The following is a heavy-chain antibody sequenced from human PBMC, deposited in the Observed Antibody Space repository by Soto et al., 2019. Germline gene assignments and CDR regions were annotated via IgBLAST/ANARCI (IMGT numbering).Heavy chain of an antibody. D-gene: IGHD6-6*01. CDR1: GDSVSSNSAA. Sequence: SQTLSLTCAISGDSVSSNSAAWNWIRQSPSRGLEWLGRTYYRSKWYNDYAVSVKSRITINPDTSKNQFSLQLNSVTPEDTAVYYCARTESIAARLLYYYYYMDVWGKGTTVTVSS. CDR2: TYYRSKWYN. J-gene: IGHJ6*03. V-gene: IGHV6-1*01. CDR3: ARTESIAARLLYYYYYMDV.